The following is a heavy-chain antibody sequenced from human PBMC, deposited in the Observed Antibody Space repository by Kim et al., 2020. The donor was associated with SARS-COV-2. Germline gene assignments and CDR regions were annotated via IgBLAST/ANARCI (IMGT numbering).Heavy chain of an antibody. V-gene: IGHV4-34*01. D-gene: IGHD3-22*01. CDR3: ARGVITTGFDY. CDR2: INHSGST. Sequence: SETLSLTCAVYGGSFSGYYWSWIRQPPGKGLEWIGEINHSGSTNYNPSLKSRLTISIDTSKNHLSLKLTSVTAADTAVYYWARGVITTGFDYWGQGTLVTVSS. J-gene: IGHJ4*02. CDR1: GGSFSGYY.